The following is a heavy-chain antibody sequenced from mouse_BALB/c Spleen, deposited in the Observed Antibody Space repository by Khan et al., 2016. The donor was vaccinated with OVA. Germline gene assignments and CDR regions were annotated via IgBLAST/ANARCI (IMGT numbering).Heavy chain of an antibody. J-gene: IGHJ4*01. Sequence: VQLKQSGPGLVKPSQSLSLTCTVTGYSITSDYAWNWIRQFPGNKLEWMGYISYSGSTSYNPSLKSRISITRDKSKNQFFLQLNSLTTEDTATYYCARDGSRYNYAMDYWGQGTAGTVSS. D-gene: IGHD2-3*01. CDR2: ISYSGST. V-gene: IGHV3-2*02. CDR1: GYSITSDYA. CDR3: ARDGSRYNYAMDY.